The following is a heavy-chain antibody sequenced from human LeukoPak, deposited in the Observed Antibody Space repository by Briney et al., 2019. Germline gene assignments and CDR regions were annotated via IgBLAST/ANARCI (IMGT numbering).Heavy chain of an antibody. CDR1: GFTFNTYA. CDR2: ISGNGEII. Sequence: GGSLRLSCAASGFTFNTYAMSWVRQAPGKGLEWVSAISGNGEIIHCADSVKGRFTISRDNSKNTLYLPMSSLRAEDTAVYYCAKGGRDIVVVPATMARYYFYYMDVWGKATTVTVSS. V-gene: IGHV3-23*01. J-gene: IGHJ6*03. D-gene: IGHD2-2*01. CDR3: AKGGRDIVVVPATMARYYFYYMDV.